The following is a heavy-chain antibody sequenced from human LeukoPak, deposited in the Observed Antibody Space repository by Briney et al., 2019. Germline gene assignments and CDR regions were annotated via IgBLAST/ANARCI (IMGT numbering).Heavy chain of an antibody. Sequence: TGGSLRLSCAASGFTFSNYALHWVRQAPGKGLEWVSVISYDGSDKYYADSVKGRFTISRDNSKDTLYLRMNSLRAEDTADYYCARAYCGSSSCRIGASDIWGQGTMVTVSS. J-gene: IGHJ3*02. CDR1: GFTFSNYA. D-gene: IGHD2-2*01. CDR2: ISYDGSDK. CDR3: ARAYCGSSSCRIGASDI. V-gene: IGHV3-30-3*01.